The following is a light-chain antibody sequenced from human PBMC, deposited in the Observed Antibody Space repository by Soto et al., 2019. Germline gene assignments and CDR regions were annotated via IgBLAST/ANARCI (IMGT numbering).Light chain of an antibody. CDR1: QSIRIY. CDR2: AAS. CDR3: QQSHTTPT. Sequence: DIQMTQSPSSLSASVGDRITITCRASQSIRIYLNWYQQKPGKAPKVLIYAASSLQSGVPSRFSGSGSGTDFTLSISSLQPEDFATYYCQQSHTTPTFGQGTRLEIK. J-gene: IGKJ5*01. V-gene: IGKV1-39*01.